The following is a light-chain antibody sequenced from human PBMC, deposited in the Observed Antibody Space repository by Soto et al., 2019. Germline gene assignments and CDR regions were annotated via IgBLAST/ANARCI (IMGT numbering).Light chain of an antibody. V-gene: IGKV1-5*03. CDR1: QTISSW. J-gene: IGKJ1*01. Sequence: IELTQSPSTLSRSVGDRVTITCRASQTISSWLAWYQQTPGKAPKLLSYKASTLKSGVPSRFRGSGSGTEFTLTISSLKPDDFETYYCQHYNSYSEAFGQGTKVDI. CDR2: KAS. CDR3: QHYNSYSEA.